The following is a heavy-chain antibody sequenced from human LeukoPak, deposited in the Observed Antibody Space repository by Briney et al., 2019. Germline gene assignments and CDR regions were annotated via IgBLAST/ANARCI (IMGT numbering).Heavy chain of an antibody. CDR1: GYTFTSYY. V-gene: IGHV1-69*13. CDR2: IIPIFGTA. J-gene: IGHJ3*02. CDR3: ARDPYCSGGSCYYHDAFDI. Sequence: ASVKVSCKASGYTFTSYYMHWVRQAPGQGLEWMGGIIPIFGTANYAQKFQGRVTITADESTSTAYMELSSLRSEDTAVYYCARDPYCSGGSCYYHDAFDIWGQGTMVTVSS. D-gene: IGHD2-15*01.